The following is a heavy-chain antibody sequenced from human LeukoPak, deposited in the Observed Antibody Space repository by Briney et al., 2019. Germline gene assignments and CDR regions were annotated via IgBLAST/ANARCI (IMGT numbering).Heavy chain of an antibody. CDR3: ARVMVRGVSFFDY. J-gene: IGHJ4*02. D-gene: IGHD3-10*01. V-gene: IGHV4-39*01. Sequence: KTSGTLSLTCTVSGGSLSSSSYYWGWIRQSPGEGLEWIWSMYYSGSSYYNPSLKSRVTIFVDTSKNQFSLQLSSVTATDTAVYYCARVMVRGVSFFDYWGQGTLVTVSS. CDR2: MYYSGSS. CDR1: GGSLSSSSYY.